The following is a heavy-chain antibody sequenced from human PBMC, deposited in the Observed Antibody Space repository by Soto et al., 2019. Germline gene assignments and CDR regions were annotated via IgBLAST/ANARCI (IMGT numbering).Heavy chain of an antibody. Sequence: PGGSLRLSCAASGFTFSSYSMNWVRQAPGKGLEWVSSMSSGSSYIYYADSVKGRFTISRDNAKNSLYLQMNSLRAEDTAVYYCARGKGMDVWGQGTTVTVSS. J-gene: IGHJ6*02. CDR2: MSSGSSYI. CDR1: GFTFSSYS. CDR3: ARGKGMDV. V-gene: IGHV3-21*01.